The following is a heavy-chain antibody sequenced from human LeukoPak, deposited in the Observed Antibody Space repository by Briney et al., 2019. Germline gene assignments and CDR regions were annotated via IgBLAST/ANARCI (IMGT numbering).Heavy chain of an antibody. CDR3: ARDYGSGSYYNAEVYFDY. J-gene: IGHJ4*02. V-gene: IGHV5-51*01. D-gene: IGHD3-10*01. CDR2: IYPGDSDT. Sequence: GESLKISCKGSGYSFTSYWIGWVRQMPGKGLEWMGIIYPGDSDTRYSPSFQGQVTISADKSISTAYLQWSSLKASDTAMYYCARDYGSGSYYNAEVYFDYWGQGTLVTVSS. CDR1: GYSFTSYW.